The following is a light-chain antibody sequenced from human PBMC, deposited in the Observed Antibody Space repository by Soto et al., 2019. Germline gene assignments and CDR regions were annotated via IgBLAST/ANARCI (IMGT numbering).Light chain of an antibody. J-gene: IGKJ3*01. Sequence: EIVMTQSPATLSVSPGERATLSCRASQSVSSNLAWYQQKPGQAPRLLIYGASTRATGIPARFSGSGSGTEFTLTISILQSEEFAVYYCQQYNNWPPLITFGPGTKVDIK. CDR1: QSVSSN. V-gene: IGKV3-15*01. CDR3: QQYNNWPPLIT. CDR2: GAS.